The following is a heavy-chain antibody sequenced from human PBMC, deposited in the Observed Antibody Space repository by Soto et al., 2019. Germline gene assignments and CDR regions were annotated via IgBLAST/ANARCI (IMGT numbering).Heavy chain of an antibody. CDR1: GFTFSSYS. Sequence: EVQLVESGGGLVKPGGSLRLSCAASGFTFSSYSMNWVRQAPGKGLEWVSSISSSSSYIYYADSVKGRFTISRDNAKNSLYLQMNSLRAEDTDVYYCARERGGYCSSTSCYDAVDIWGQGTIVTGSS. V-gene: IGHV3-21*01. J-gene: IGHJ3*02. CDR3: ARERGGYCSSTSCYDAVDI. D-gene: IGHD2-2*01. CDR2: ISSSSSYI.